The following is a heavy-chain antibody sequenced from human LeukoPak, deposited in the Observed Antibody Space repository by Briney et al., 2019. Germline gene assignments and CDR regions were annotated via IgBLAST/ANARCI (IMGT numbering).Heavy chain of an antibody. CDR1: GGTFSSYA. Sequence: SVKVSCKASGGTFSSYAISWVRQAPGQGLEWMGRIIPILGIANYAQKFQGRVTITADKSTSTAYMELSSLRSEDTAVYYCARGVYGGHWDYWGQGTLVTVSS. CDR3: ARGVYGGHWDY. J-gene: IGHJ4*02. CDR2: IIPILGIA. D-gene: IGHD4-23*01. V-gene: IGHV1-69*04.